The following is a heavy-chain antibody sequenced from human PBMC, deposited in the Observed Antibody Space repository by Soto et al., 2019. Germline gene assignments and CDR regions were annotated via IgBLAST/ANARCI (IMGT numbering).Heavy chain of an antibody. Sequence: GGSLRLSCAASGFTFSSYWMSWVRQAPGKGLEWVANIRQDGSEKYYVDSVKGRFTISRDNAKNSLYLQMNSLRAEDTAVYYCARDTAVAGNNWFDPWGQGTLVTVSS. D-gene: IGHD6-19*01. CDR1: GFTFSSYW. V-gene: IGHV3-7*01. J-gene: IGHJ5*02. CDR2: IRQDGSEK. CDR3: ARDTAVAGNNWFDP.